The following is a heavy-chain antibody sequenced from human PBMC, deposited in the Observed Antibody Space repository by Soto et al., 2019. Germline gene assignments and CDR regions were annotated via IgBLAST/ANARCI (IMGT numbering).Heavy chain of an antibody. D-gene: IGHD6-19*01. V-gene: IGHV3-21*01. Sequence: PGGSLRLSCAASGFTFSSYSMNWVRQAPGKGLEWVSSISSSSSYIYYADSVKGRFTISRDNAKNSLYLQMNSLRVEDTAVYYCARDAVAPSETDAFDIWGQGTMVTVSS. J-gene: IGHJ3*02. CDR2: ISSSSSYI. CDR3: ARDAVAPSETDAFDI. CDR1: GFTFSSYS.